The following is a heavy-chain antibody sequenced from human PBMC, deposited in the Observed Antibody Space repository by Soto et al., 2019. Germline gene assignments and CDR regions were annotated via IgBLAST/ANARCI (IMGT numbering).Heavy chain of an antibody. CDR3: ARDQVTYDFWSGYYPRWFDP. CDR1: VYTFTSYG. D-gene: IGHD3-3*01. CDR2: ISAYNGNT. Sequence: ASVKVSCKASVYTFTSYGISWVRQAPGQGLEWMGWISAYNGNTNYAQKLQGRVTMTTDTSTSTAYMELRSLRSDDTAVYYCARDQVTYDFWSGYYPRWFDPWGQGTLVTVSS. J-gene: IGHJ5*02. V-gene: IGHV1-18*01.